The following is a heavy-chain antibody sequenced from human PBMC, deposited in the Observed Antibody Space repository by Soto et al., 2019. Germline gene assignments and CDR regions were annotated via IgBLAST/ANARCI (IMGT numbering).Heavy chain of an antibody. J-gene: IGHJ6*04. D-gene: IGHD1-26*01. CDR3: ARHPVSGSYAYYYGMDV. CDR1: GGTFSSYA. CDR2: IIPIFGTA. Sequence: QVQLVQSGAEVKKPGSSVKVSCKASGGTFSSYAISWVRQAPGQGLEWMGGIIPIFGTADYAQKFQGRVTITADESTSTAYMELSSLRSEDTAVYYCARHPVSGSYAYYYGMDVWGEGTKVTVSS. V-gene: IGHV1-69*12.